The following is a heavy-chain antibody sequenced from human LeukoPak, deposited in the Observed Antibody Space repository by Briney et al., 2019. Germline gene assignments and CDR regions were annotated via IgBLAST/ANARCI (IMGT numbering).Heavy chain of an antibody. J-gene: IGHJ4*02. CDR1: GIAFSKTW. V-gene: IGHV3-15*01. CDR3: TTDPRD. CDR2: IKSKNDGGAI. Sequence: PGASLRLSCVASGIAFSKTWMSWVRQAPGKGLEWVGRIKSKNDGGAIDYIEPVKGRFTISRDDAKNTVYLQMNSLKTEDTAMYYCTTDPRDWGQGTLVTVSS.